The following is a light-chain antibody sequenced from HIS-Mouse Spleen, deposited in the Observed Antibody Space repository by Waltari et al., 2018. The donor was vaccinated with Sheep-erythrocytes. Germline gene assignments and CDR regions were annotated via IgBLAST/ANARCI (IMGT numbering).Light chain of an antibody. CDR2: KDS. CDR1: ALPKQY. Sequence: SYELTQPPSVSVSPGQTARITCSGDALPKQYAYWYQQKPGQAPVLVIYKDSERPSGIHERFSGSSSGTTVTLTISGVQAEDEADYYCQSADSSVVFGGGTKLTVL. CDR3: QSADSSVV. V-gene: IGLV3-25*03. J-gene: IGLJ2*01.